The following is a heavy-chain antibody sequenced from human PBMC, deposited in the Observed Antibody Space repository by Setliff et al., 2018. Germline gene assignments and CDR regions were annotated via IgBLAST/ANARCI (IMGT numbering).Heavy chain of an antibody. CDR1: GGSISSGTYY. Sequence: SETLSLTCTVSGGSISSGTYYWSWIRQHPGKGLEWIGYFYNSGNTYYNPSLKSRFTISFDTPKNQFSLKLSSVTAADTAVYYCAGRPQNTPMGPCDYWGQGTLVTVSS. V-gene: IGHV4-31*03. J-gene: IGHJ4*02. CDR3: AGRPQNTPMGPCDY. CDR2: FYNSGNT. D-gene: IGHD5-18*01.